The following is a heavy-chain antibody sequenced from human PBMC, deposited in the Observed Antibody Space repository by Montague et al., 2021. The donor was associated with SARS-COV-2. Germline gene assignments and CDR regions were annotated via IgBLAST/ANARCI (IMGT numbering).Heavy chain of an antibody. CDR3: TSGREGNYNVMDV. CDR2: LHHGKKRYN. V-gene: IGHV6-1*01. CDR1: GDSVARNRPT. Sequence: CAISGDSVARNRPTSEEDRHEPQRDFEWVCRLHHGKKRYNDYAVSVRGRVTVNPDTSKNQFSLQLNSVTPEDTAIYYCTSGREGNYNVMDVWGQGTTVTVS. J-gene: IGHJ6*02. D-gene: IGHD1-1*01.